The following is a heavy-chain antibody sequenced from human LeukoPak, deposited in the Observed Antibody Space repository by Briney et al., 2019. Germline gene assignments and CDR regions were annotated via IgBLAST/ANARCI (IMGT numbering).Heavy chain of an antibody. CDR3: ARSGYVGGYHDSSGYGYFDY. CDR2: INPSGGST. Sequence: ASVKVSCKASGYTFTSYYMHWVRQAPGQGLEWMGIINPSGGSTSYAQKFQGRVTMTRDTSTSTVYMKLSSLRSEDTAVYYCARSGYVGGYHDSSGYGYFDYWGQGTLVTVSS. CDR1: GYTFTSYY. J-gene: IGHJ4*02. V-gene: IGHV1-46*01. D-gene: IGHD3-22*01.